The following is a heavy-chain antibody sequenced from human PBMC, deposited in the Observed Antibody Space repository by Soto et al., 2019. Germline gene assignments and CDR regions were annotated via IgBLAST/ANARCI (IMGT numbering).Heavy chain of an antibody. Sequence: PGESLKISCKGSGYSFTSYWIGWVRQMPGKGLEWMGIIYPGDSDTRYSPSFQGQVTISADKSISTAYLQWSSLKASDTAMYYCATPTGYSSGWSYAFDIWGQGTMVTVSS. V-gene: IGHV5-51*01. D-gene: IGHD6-19*01. J-gene: IGHJ3*02. CDR2: IYPGDSDT. CDR1: GYSFTSYW. CDR3: ATPTGYSSGWSYAFDI.